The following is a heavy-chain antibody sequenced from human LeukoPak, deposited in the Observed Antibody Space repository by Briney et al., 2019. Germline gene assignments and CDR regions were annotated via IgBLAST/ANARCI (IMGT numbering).Heavy chain of an antibody. CDR2: ISGSGGRT. D-gene: IGHD4-17*01. V-gene: IGHV3-23*01. Sequence: GGSLRLSCAASGFTFSSYGMSRVRQAPGKGLEWVSVISGSGGRTYYADSVKGRFTISRDNSKNTLYLQMNSLRAEDTAVYYCAKESAVTTVFDYWGQGTLVTVSS. CDR3: AKESAVTTVFDY. J-gene: IGHJ4*02. CDR1: GFTFSSYG.